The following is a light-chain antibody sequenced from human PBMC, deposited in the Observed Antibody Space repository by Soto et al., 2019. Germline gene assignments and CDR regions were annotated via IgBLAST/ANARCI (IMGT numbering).Light chain of an antibody. Sequence: DIQMTQSPSSLSASVRDRVTITCRASQTISTHLNWYQQKPGKAPKLLIYAASTLQSGFPSRFSGSGSGTDFTLTINSLQPEDFATYYCQQSLTIPYTFGQGTKLETK. CDR3: QQSLTIPYT. CDR2: AAS. CDR1: QTISTH. V-gene: IGKV1-39*01. J-gene: IGKJ2*01.